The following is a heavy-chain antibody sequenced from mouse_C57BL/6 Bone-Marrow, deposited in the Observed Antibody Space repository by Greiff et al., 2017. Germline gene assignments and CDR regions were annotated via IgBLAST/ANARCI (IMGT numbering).Heavy chain of an antibody. V-gene: IGHV14-4*01. CDR2: IDPENGDT. D-gene: IGHD2-2*01. J-gene: IGHJ3*01. CDR3: TTGMVKAWFAY. CDR1: GFNIKDDY. Sequence: EVQLQQSGAELVRPGASVKLSCTASGFNIKDDYMHWVKQRPEQGLEWIGWIDPENGDTEYASKFQGKATITADTSSNTAYLQLSSLTSEDTAVYYCTTGMVKAWFAYWGQGTLVTVSA.